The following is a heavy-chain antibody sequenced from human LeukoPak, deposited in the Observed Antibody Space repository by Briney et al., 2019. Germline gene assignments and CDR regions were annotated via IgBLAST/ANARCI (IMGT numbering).Heavy chain of an antibody. Sequence: GASVKVSCKASGYTFTGYYMHWVRQAPGQGLEWMGWINPNSGGTNYAQKFQGRVTMTRDTSISTAYMELSRLTYEDTAVYYCAREFYCSSSSCYTYFYYMDVWGKGTTVTVSS. CDR3: AREFYCSSSSCYTYFYYMDV. V-gene: IGHV1-2*02. CDR2: INPNSGGT. J-gene: IGHJ6*03. CDR1: GYTFTGYY. D-gene: IGHD2-2*02.